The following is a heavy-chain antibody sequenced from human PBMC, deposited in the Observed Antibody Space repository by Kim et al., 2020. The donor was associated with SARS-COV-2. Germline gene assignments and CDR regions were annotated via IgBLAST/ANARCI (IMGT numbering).Heavy chain of an antibody. J-gene: IGHJ5*02. CDR2: INPNSGGT. CDR3: ARDQGDYYGSGSAGGFDP. Sequence: ASVKVSCKASGYTFTGYYMHWVRQAPGQGLEWMGWINPNSGGTNYAQKFQGWVTMTRDTSISTAYMELSRLRSDDTAVYYCARDQGDYYGSGSAGGFDPWGQGTLVTVSS. V-gene: IGHV1-2*04. D-gene: IGHD3-10*01. CDR1: GYTFTGYY.